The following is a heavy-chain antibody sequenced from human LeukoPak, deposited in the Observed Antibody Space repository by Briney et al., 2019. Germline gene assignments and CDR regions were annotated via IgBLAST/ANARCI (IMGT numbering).Heavy chain of an antibody. V-gene: IGHV4-38-2*02. CDR2: LFQSGTI. D-gene: IGHD1-26*01. J-gene: IGHJ4*02. Sequence: SETLSLTCTVSGYSIYSAYFWGWVRQPPGKGLEWIGSLFQSGTIYYKPSLKSRVTISGDASKNQFSLKLTSVTAADTAVYYCARGVGSTYEEIYYFDYWGQGTLVTVSS. CDR3: ARGVGSTYEEIYYFDY. CDR1: GYSIYSAYF.